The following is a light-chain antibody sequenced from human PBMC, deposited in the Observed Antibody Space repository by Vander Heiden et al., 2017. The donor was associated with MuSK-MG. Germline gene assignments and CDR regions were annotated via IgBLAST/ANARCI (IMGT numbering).Light chain of an antibody. Sequence: QLVLTQSPSASASLGASVKPTCTLSSGHNNYAIAWHQQQPQKGPRYLMKVNSDGRHTKGDGIPDRFSGSSSGAERYLTISSLQSEDEADYDCQTWGTGLVVFAGGTKLTVL. V-gene: IGLV4-69*01. J-gene: IGLJ2*01. CDR3: QTWGTGLVV. CDR2: VNSDGRH. CDR1: SGHNNYA.